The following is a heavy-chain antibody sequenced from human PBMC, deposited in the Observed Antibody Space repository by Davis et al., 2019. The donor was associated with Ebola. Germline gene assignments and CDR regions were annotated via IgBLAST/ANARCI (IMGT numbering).Heavy chain of an antibody. CDR1: GFTFSDYY. J-gene: IGHJ6*02. V-gene: IGHV3-11*01. D-gene: IGHD6-6*01. Sequence: GGSLRLSCAASGFTFSDYYMSWIRQAPGKGLEWVSYISSSGSTIYYADSVKGRFTISRDNAKNSLYLQMNSLRAEDTAVYYCARVNSSHYYYYYGMDVWGQGTTVTVSS. CDR3: ARVNSSHYYYYYGMDV. CDR2: ISSSGSTI.